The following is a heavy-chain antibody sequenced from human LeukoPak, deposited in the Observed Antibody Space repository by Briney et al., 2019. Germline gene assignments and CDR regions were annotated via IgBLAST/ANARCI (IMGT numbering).Heavy chain of an antibody. CDR2: IDQDGGDK. CDR1: GSIFSSYW. V-gene: IGHV3-7*01. Sequence: GGSLRLSCAVSGSIFSSYWMTWVRQAPGKGLEWVSNIDQDGGDKSYVDSVKGRFTISRDNAKNSLYLEMNSLRAEDTALYYCVRDQGAASDYWGQGTLVIVSS. J-gene: IGHJ4*02. CDR3: VRDQGAASDY. D-gene: IGHD5-18*01.